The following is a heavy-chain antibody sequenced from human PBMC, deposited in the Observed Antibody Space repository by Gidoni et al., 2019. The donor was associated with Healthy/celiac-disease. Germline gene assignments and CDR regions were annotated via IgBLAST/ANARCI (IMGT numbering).Heavy chain of an antibody. V-gene: IGHV1-69*06. CDR2: IIPIFGTA. D-gene: IGHD2-21*01. CDR1: GGTFSSYA. CDR3: ATPPGVVVIAIQQYFQH. J-gene: IGHJ1*01. Sequence: QVQLVQSGAEGKKPGSSVKVSCKASGGTFSSYAISWVRQAPGQGLEWMGGIIPIFGTANYAQKFQGRVTITADKSTSTAYMELSSLRSEDTAVYYCATPPGVVVIAIQQYFQHWGQGTLVTVSS.